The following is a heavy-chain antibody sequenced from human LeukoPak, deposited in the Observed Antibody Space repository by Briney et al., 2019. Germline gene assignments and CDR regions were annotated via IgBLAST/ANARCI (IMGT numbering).Heavy chain of an antibody. D-gene: IGHD3-3*01. CDR3: AKDLRDFWSGFWFDP. CDR1: GFTFSSYA. V-gene: IGHV3-23*01. J-gene: IGHJ5*02. CDR2: ISGSGGST. Sequence: GGSLRLSCAASGFTFSSYAMSWVRQAPGKGLEWVSAISGSGGSTYYADSVKGRFTISRDNSKNTLYLQMNSLRAEDTAVYYCAKDLRDFWSGFWFDPWGQGTQVTVSS.